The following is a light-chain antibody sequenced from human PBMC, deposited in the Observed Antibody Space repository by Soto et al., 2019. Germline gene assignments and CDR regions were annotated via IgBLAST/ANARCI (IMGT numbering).Light chain of an antibody. CDR3: QQRSIWPLT. CDR1: QSVSSY. V-gene: IGKV3-11*01. CDR2: DAS. Sequence: EIVLTQSPATLSLSPGERATLSCRASQSVSSYLAWYQQKPGQAPRLLIYDASNRATGIPARFSSSRSGTDFTLTISSLEPEDFAVYYCQQRSIWPLTFGGGTKVEIK. J-gene: IGKJ4*01.